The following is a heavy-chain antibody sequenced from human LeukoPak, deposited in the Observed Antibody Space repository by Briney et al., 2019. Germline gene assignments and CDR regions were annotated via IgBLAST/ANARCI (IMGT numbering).Heavy chain of an antibody. D-gene: IGHD3-10*01. CDR3: ARDFRGLNDAFDI. J-gene: IGHJ3*02. V-gene: IGHV3-21*01. Sequence: GGSLRLSCAASGFTFSSYSMNWVRQAPGKGLEWVSSTSSSSSHIYYADSVKGRFTISRDNAKNSLYLQMNSLRAEDTAVYYCARDFRGLNDAFDIWGQGTMVTVSS. CDR1: GFTFSSYS. CDR2: TSSSSSHI.